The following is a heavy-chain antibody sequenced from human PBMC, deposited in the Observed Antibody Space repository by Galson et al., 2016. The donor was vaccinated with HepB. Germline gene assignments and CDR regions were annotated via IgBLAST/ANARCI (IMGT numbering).Heavy chain of an antibody. D-gene: IGHD4-23*01. J-gene: IGHJ4*02. CDR2: IKHDGSEK. V-gene: IGHV3-7*01. Sequence: SLRLSCAASGFMFSNYWMTWVRQAPGKGLEWVANIKHDGSEKYYVDSVKGRFTISRDNGKKSLYLQMNSLRAEDTALYYCARDPRWELQSSGDYWGQGTLVTVSS. CDR1: GFMFSNYW. CDR3: ARDPRWELQSSGDY.